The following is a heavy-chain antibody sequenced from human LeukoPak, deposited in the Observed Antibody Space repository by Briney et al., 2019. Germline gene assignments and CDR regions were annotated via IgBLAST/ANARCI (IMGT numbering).Heavy chain of an antibody. CDR2: IYSGGST. J-gene: IGHJ4*02. Sequence: GGSLRLSCAASGFTFSSYAMSWVRQAPGKGLEWVSVIYSGGSTYYADSVKGRFTISRDNSKNTLYLQMNSLRADDTAVYYCAREVVDYYHRRDYFDYWGQGTLVTVSS. V-gene: IGHV3-53*01. CDR1: GFTFSSYA. D-gene: IGHD3-22*01. CDR3: AREVVDYYHRRDYFDY.